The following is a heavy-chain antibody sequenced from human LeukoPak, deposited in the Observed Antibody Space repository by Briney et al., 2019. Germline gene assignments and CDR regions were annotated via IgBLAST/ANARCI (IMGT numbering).Heavy chain of an antibody. CDR3: ASHTVVAPATHDAFAF. J-gene: IGHJ3*01. CDR2: ISSSSSTI. Sequence: PGGSLRLSCAASGFTFSSYSMNWVRQAPGKGLEWVSYISSSSSTIYYADSVKGRFTISRDNAKNSLYLQMNGLRAEDTAVYYCASHTVVAPATHDAFAFWGQGTMVTVSS. CDR1: GFTFSSYS. D-gene: IGHD2-21*02. V-gene: IGHV3-48*01.